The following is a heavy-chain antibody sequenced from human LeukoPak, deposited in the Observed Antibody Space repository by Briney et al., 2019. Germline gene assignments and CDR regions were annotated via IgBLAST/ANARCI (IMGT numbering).Heavy chain of an antibody. Sequence: PGGSLRPSCAASGLTFSSYGMSWVRQAPGKGLEWVSTITGTGGTTYYADSVKGRFTISRDNSMDTLYLQMNSLRAEDTAVYYCAKRGYYYDSSAYYYFDYWGQGTLVTVSS. CDR2: ITGTGGTT. J-gene: IGHJ4*02. D-gene: IGHD3-22*01. V-gene: IGHV3-23*01. CDR3: AKRGYYYDSSAYYYFDY. CDR1: GLTFSSYG.